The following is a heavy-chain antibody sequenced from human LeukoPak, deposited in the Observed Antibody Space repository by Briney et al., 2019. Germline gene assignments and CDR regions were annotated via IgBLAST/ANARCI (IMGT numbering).Heavy chain of an antibody. CDR3: ASWGRGVYFDY. J-gene: IGHJ4*02. CDR2: ISYHGGSR. CDR1: GFTFGRYA. D-gene: IGHD3-16*01. Sequence: GGSLRLSCAASGFTFGRYAMNWVRQAPGKGLEWVSGISYHGGSRFYAASVTGRFTISRDNSKNTLYLQMNSLRAEDTAVYYCASWGRGVYFDYWGQGTLVTVSS. V-gene: IGHV3-23*01.